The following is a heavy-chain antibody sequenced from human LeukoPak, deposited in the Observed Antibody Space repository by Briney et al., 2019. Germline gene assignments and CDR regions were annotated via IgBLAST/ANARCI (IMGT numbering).Heavy chain of an antibody. Sequence: SVKVSCKASGGTFSSYAISWVRQAPGQGLEWMGRIIPILGIANYAQKFQGRVTITADKSTSTAYMELSSLRSEDTAVYYCATVVANSHFDYWGQGTLVTVSS. CDR3: ATVVANSHFDY. CDR1: GGTFSSYA. CDR2: IIPILGIA. J-gene: IGHJ4*02. V-gene: IGHV1-69*04. D-gene: IGHD4-23*01.